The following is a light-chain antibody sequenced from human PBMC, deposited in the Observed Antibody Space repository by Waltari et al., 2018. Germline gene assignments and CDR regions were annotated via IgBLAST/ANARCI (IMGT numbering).Light chain of an antibody. CDR1: SSDVGSYNY. CDR2: DVS. V-gene: IGLV2-11*01. Sequence: QSALTQPRPVSGSPGQSVPLSCTGTSSDVGSYNYPSSYQQYPGKAPKLIIYDVSKRPSGVPDRFSGSQSGNTASLTISGLQTEDEADYYCCSYAGSYTYVFGTGTKVTVL. CDR3: CSYAGSYTYV. J-gene: IGLJ1*01.